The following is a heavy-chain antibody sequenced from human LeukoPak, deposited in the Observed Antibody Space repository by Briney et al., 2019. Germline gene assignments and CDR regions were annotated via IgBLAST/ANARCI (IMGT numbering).Heavy chain of an antibody. V-gene: IGHV1-2*04. CDR1: GYSFTGYY. D-gene: IGHD3-10*01. Sequence: ASVKVSCKSSGYSFTGYYIHWVRQAPGQGLEWVGWINPNTGETLYAQKFQGWVTMTRDMFIRTAYMELSGLKSDDTAVYYCARDWLKVPTGTLGWGRGSGRPIYYYYGLDVWGQGTTVTVSS. CDR2: INPNTGET. CDR3: ARDWLKVPTGTLGWGRGSGRPIYYYYGLDV. J-gene: IGHJ6*02.